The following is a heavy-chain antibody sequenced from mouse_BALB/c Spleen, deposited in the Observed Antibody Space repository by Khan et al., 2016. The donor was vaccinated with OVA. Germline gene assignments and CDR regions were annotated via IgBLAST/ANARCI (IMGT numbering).Heavy chain of an antibody. CDR1: GFTFSTFA. CDR2: ISSGGDYT. D-gene: IGHD1-1*01. V-gene: IGHV5-9-3*01. CDR3: ARHNYGPFAY. J-gene: IGHJ3*01. Sequence: EVELVESGGDLVKPGGSLKLSCSVSGFTFSTFAMSWVRQTPEKRLEWVATISSGGDYTYYPDSVTGRFTISRVNAKNTLYLQMSSLRSEDTAMYYCARHNYGPFAYWGQGTLVTVSA.